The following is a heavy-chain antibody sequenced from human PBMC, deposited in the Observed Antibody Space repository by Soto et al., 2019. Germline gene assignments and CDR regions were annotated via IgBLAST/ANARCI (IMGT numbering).Heavy chain of an antibody. CDR2: IDPSDSST. Sequence: GESLKSSCKGSGFRFTSYWISWVRQMPGKGLEWMGRIDPSDSSTNYSPSFQGHVTISADKSISTAYLQWSSLKASDTAMYYCARPREAGKYYYGVDVWGQGTTVTVSS. CDR1: GFRFTSYW. CDR3: ARPREAGKYYYGVDV. J-gene: IGHJ6*02. V-gene: IGHV5-10-1*01. D-gene: IGHD6-19*01.